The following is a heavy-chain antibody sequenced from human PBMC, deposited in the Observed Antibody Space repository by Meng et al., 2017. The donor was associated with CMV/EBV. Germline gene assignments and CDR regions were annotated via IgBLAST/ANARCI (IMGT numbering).Heavy chain of an antibody. Sequence: QVQLWQYGAEMKKHGASVKVSCTTSGFTFSDYYIHWVRQAPGQGLEWMGWVNSNNDATNYARKFQGRVSMTRDTSISTAHMELSRLMSDDTAVYYCVRSSGWSLFDYWGQGTLVTVSS. V-gene: IGHV1-2*02. CDR1: GFTFSDYY. J-gene: IGHJ4*02. CDR2: VNSNNDAT. CDR3: VRSSGWSLFDY. D-gene: IGHD6-19*01.